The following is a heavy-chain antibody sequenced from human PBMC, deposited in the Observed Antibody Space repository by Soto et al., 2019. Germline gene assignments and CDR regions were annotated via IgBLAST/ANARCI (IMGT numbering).Heavy chain of an antibody. V-gene: IGHV4-39*01. D-gene: IGHD6-13*01. J-gene: IGHJ6*03. CDR3: ARFSWYDGDSIINYYMDF. CDR1: GDSISSRSYY. Sequence: LQESGPGLVKPSETLSLTCSVFGDSISSRSYYWAWIRRPPGMGLEWIASISYTGNTYYNPSLTRRAAISGDTSKKQCSLKLSFVTAADTDVYYGARFSWYDGDSIINYYMDFWGNGATVTVSS. CDR2: ISYTGNT.